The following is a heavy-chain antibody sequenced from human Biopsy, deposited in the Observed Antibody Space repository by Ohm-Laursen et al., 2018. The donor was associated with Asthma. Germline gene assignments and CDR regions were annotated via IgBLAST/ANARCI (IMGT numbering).Heavy chain of an antibody. J-gene: IGHJ4*02. V-gene: IGHV3-23*01. Sequence: SLRLSRTATGFSFTTYAIAWICPAPGRGLERIPDFSGSGRSAYYADSVKGLFPIFRVNTKNTVYLQMKSLGAEDSAIYCGAKYSVFYYQGGNDYWGQGIVVTVSS. CDR1: GFSFTTYA. D-gene: IGHD1-26*01. CDR3: AKYSVFYYQGGNDY. CDR2: FSGSGRSA.